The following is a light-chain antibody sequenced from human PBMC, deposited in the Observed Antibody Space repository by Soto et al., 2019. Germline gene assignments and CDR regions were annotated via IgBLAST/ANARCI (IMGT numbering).Light chain of an antibody. CDR2: DTD. CDR1: TGAVTSGHY. Sequence: QAVVTQEPSLTVSPGGTVTLTCGSSTGAVTSGHYPYWFQQKPGQAPRTLIYDTDNNHSWTPARFSGSLLGVKAALTLSGAQPEDEADYYCLLSYSGRVVFGGGTKLTVL. V-gene: IGLV7-46*01. J-gene: IGLJ2*01. CDR3: LLSYSGRVV.